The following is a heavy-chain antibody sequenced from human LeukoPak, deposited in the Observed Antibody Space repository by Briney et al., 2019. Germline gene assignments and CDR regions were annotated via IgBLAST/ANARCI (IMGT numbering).Heavy chain of an antibody. V-gene: IGHV3-23*01. CDR3: ARFRLTVTTYAHLDY. J-gene: IGHJ4*02. CDR2: ISGSGGST. CDR1: GFTFSSYA. Sequence: PGGSLRLSCAASGFTFSSYAMGWVRQAPGKGLEWVSAISGSGGSTYYADSVKGRFTISRDNAKNSLYLQMNSLRAEDTAVYYCARFRLTVTTYAHLDYWGQGTLVTVSS. D-gene: IGHD4-17*01.